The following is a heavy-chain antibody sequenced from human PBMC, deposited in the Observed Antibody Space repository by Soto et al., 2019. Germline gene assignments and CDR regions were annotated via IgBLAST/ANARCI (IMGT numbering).Heavy chain of an antibody. J-gene: IGHJ4*02. CDR1: GYTFTSYP. CDR2: INAGNGDT. CDR3: ARDWTHYDSSGPGDY. D-gene: IGHD3-22*01. V-gene: IGHV1-3*01. Sequence: GASVKVSCKASGYTFTSYPMHWVRQAPGQGLEWMGWINAGNGDTKYSQKFQGRVTITRVTSAITAYMELSSLRSEDTAVYYCARDWTHYDSSGPGDYWGQGTLVTVSS.